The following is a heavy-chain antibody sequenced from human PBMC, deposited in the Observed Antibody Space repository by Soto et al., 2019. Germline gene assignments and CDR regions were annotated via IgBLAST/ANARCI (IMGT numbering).Heavy chain of an antibody. CDR3: ATCISTEDDYHYLMDV. J-gene: IGHJ6*02. CDR2: FDPEDGET. CDR1: GYTLTELS. Sequence: GASVKVSCKVSGYTLTELSMHWVRQAPGKGLEWMGGFDPEDGETIYAQKFQGRVTMTEDTSTDTAYMELSSLRSEDTAVYYCATCISTEDDYHYLMDVWGQGTTVPVSS. V-gene: IGHV1-24*01. D-gene: IGHD6-25*01.